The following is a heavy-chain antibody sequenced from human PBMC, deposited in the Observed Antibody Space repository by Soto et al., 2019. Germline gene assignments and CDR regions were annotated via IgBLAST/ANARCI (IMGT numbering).Heavy chain of an antibody. CDR1: GGSFSGYY. CDR3: ARAIFGVVTLNWFDP. J-gene: IGHJ5*02. V-gene: IGHV4-34*01. Sequence: SETLSLTCAVYGGSFSGYYWSWIRQPPGKGLEWIGEINHSGSTNYNPSLKSRVTISVDTSKNQFSLKLSSVTAADTAVYYCARAIFGVVTLNWFDPWGQGTLVTVS. D-gene: IGHD3-3*01. CDR2: INHSGST.